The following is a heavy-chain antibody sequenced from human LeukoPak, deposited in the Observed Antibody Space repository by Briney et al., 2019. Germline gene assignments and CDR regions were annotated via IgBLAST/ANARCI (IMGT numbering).Heavy chain of an antibody. CDR2: IRYDGSNK. CDR3: AKDTFRYDSSGSYYFDY. CDR1: GFTFSSYG. D-gene: IGHD3-22*01. Sequence: GGSLKLSCAASGFTFSSYGMHWVRQAPGKGLEWVAFIRYDGSNKYYVDSVKGRFTISRDNSKNTLYLQMNSLRAEDTAVYYCAKDTFRYDSSGSYYFDYWGQGTLVTVSS. J-gene: IGHJ4*02. V-gene: IGHV3-30*02.